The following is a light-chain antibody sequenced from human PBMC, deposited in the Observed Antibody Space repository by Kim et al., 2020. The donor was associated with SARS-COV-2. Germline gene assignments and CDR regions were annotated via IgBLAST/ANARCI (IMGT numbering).Light chain of an antibody. Sequence: SSELTQPLSVSVALGQTAKISCGGNNIGGKHVHWYQQRPGQAPVTVIYRNNNLPSGIPERFSGSNSGNAATLSISRVQVGDEAVYFCQVWDSNTVIFGGGTKLTVL. J-gene: IGLJ2*01. CDR1: NIGGKH. V-gene: IGLV3-9*01. CDR2: RNN. CDR3: QVWDSNTVI.